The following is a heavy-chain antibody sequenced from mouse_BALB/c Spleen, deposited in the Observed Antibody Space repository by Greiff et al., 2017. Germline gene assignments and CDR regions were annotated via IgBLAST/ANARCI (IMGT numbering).Heavy chain of an antibody. CDR2: IYPGDGDT. V-gene: IGHV1-80*01. D-gene: IGHD2-1*01. J-gene: IGHJ2*01. CDR3: ARLGNYY. CDR1: GYAFSSYW. Sequence: VKLVESGAELVRPGSSVKISCKASGYAFSSYWMNWVKQRPGQGLEWIGQIYPGDGDTNYNGKFKGKATLTADKSSSTAYMQLSSLTSEDSAVYFCARLGNYYWGQGTTLTVSS.